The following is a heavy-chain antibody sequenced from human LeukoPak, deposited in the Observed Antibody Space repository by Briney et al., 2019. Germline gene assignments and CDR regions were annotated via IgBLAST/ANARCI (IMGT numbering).Heavy chain of an antibody. D-gene: IGHD3-22*01. CDR3: AREGTYYYDSSGYKDAFDI. Sequence: GGSLRLSCAASGFTFSRYWMHWVRHAPGKGLVWVSRINSDGSSTSYADSVKGRFTISRDNAKNTLYLQMNSLRAEDTAVYYCAREGTYYYDSSGYKDAFDIWGQGTMVTVSS. J-gene: IGHJ3*02. CDR1: GFTFSRYW. CDR2: INSDGSST. V-gene: IGHV3-74*01.